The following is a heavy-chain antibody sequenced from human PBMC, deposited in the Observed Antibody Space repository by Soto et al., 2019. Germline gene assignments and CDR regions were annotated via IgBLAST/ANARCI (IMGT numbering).Heavy chain of an antibody. D-gene: IGHD6-19*01. CDR2: INHRGST. V-gene: IGHV4-34*01. CDR3: ARALISSGWSSYYYYHGMDV. CDR1: GGCGVVGDFY. J-gene: IGHJ6*02. Sequence: LETMVLPCTVAGGCGVVGDFYLSWIRQPPGHGLEWIGEINHRGSTNYNPALKRRVTISVDTSKNQFSLKLSSVTAADTGVYYCARALISSGWSSYYYYHGMDVCGQGTTVTVAS.